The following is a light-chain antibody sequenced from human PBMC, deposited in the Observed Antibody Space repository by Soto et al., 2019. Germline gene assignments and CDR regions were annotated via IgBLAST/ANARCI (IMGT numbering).Light chain of an antibody. CDR1: QPVSTW. J-gene: IGKJ1*01. Sequence: GDTVFITCRASQPVSTWVAWYAQKPGKAPKLLISEASSLASGVPSRFSGSGSGTEFTLTISSLQPSDSGTYFCQQYNSYSEAFGQGTKVELK. CDR3: QQYNSYSEA. V-gene: IGKV1-5*01. CDR2: EAS.